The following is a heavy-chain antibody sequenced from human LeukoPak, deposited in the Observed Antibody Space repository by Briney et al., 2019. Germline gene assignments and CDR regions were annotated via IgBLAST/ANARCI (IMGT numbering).Heavy chain of an antibody. CDR1: GFTFSSFS. CDR2: ISSTGFNI. V-gene: IGHV3-48*02. J-gene: IGHJ4*02. Sequence: GGSLRLSCATSGFTFSSFSMNWVRQAPGKGPEWVSYISSTGFNIYYADSVKGRFTISRDNAKQSLYLQMNSIKDEDTAIYYCARDLISGAYTFDYWGQGTLVTVSS. CDR3: ARDLISGAYTFDY. D-gene: IGHD1-26*01.